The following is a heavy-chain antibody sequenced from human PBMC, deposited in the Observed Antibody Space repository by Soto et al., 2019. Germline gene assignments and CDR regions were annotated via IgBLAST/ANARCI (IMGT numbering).Heavy chain of an antibody. CDR1: GFTFSSYG. D-gene: IGHD3-10*01. CDR3: ARDLVHGLLWFGEGVDY. J-gene: IGHJ4*02. Sequence: QVQLVESGGGVVQPGRSLRLSCAASGFTFSSYGMHWVRQAPGKGLEWVAVIWYDGSNKYYADSVKGRFTISRDNSKNTLYLQMNSLRAEDTAVYYCARDLVHGLLWFGEGVDYWGQGTLVTVSS. V-gene: IGHV3-33*01. CDR2: IWYDGSNK.